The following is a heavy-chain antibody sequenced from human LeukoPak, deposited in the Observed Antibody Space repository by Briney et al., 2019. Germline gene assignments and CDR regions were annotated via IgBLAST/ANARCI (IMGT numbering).Heavy chain of an antibody. J-gene: IGHJ4*02. Sequence: GRSLRLSCAASGFTFSSYAMHWVRQAPGKGLEWVAVISYDGSNKYYADSVKGRFTISRDNSKNTLYLQMNSLRAEDTAVYYCARGGMVRGISPFPPQDLDCWGQGTLVTVSS. CDR3: ARGGMVRGISPFPPQDLDC. V-gene: IGHV3-30*04. CDR1: GFTFSSYA. CDR2: ISYDGSNK. D-gene: IGHD3-10*01.